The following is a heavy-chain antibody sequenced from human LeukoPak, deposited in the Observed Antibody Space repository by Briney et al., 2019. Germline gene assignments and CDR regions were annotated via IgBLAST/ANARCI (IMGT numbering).Heavy chain of an antibody. D-gene: IGHD1-26*01. CDR2: IYYSGST. V-gene: IGHV4-59*01. J-gene: IGHJ6*02. CDR1: GGSISSYY. CDR3: ARVTRSGSYYYYYGMDV. Sequence: PSETLSLTCTVSGGSISSYYWSWIRQPPGKGLEWIGYIYYSGSTNYNPSLKSRVTISVDTSKNQFSLKLSSVTAADTAVYYCARVTRSGSYYYYYGMDVWGQGTTVTVSS.